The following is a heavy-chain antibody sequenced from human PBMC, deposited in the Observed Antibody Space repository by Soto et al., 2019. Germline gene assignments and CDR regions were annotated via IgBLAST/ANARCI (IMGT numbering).Heavy chain of an antibody. CDR3: ARLPVTDEYYFDY. CDR2: IYYSGCT. CDR1: GDSVNSNNFY. Sequence: SETLSLTCTVSGDSVNSNNFYWGWVRQPPGKRLEWIGDIYYSGCTYYNPSFKSRVSISVDSSKNQFSLKLSSVTAADTAVYYCARLPVTDEYYFDYWGQGTLVTVSS. J-gene: IGHJ4*02. V-gene: IGHV4-39*07. D-gene: IGHD4-17*01.